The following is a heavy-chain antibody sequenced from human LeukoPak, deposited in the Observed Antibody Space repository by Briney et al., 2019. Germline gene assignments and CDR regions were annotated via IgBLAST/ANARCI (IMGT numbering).Heavy chain of an antibody. D-gene: IGHD3-22*01. CDR1: GGSISSGSYY. V-gene: IGHV4-61*02. J-gene: IGHJ5*02. CDR2: IYSSGST. CDR3: ARGLVVTPSNWFNP. Sequence: SLSLTCTVSGGSISSGSYYWSWIRQPAGKGLEWIGRIYSSGSTNYNPSLKSRVTISVDTSKNQFSLKLTSVTAADTAVYYCARGLVVTPSNWFNPWGQGNLVPGSS.